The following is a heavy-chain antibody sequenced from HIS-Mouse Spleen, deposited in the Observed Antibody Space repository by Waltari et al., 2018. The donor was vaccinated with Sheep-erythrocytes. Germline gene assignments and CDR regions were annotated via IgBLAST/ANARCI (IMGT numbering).Heavy chain of an antibody. CDR1: GGTFSSYA. V-gene: IGHV1-69*04. D-gene: IGHD1-26*01. CDR3: AQTGATTPHFDY. J-gene: IGHJ4*02. CDR2: IIPILGIA. Sequence: QVQLVQSGAEVKKPGSSVKVSCKASGGTFSSYAISWLRQAPGQGLEWMGRIIPILGIANYAQKLQGRVTITADKSTSTAYMELSSLRSEDTAVYYCAQTGATTPHFDYWGQGTLVTVSS.